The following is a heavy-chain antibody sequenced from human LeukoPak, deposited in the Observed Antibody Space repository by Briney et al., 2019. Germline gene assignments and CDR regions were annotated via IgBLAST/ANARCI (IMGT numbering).Heavy chain of an antibody. V-gene: IGHV1-18*01. CDR2: ISAYNGNT. CDR1: GYTFTSYG. D-gene: IGHD2-2*02. J-gene: IGHJ4*02. Sequence: GASVKVSCKASGYTFTSYGISWVRQAPGQGLEWMGWISAYNGNTNYAQKLQGRVTMTTDTSTSTAYMELRSLRSDDTAVYYCARDILGYCSSTSCYMAHWGQGTLVTVSS. CDR3: ARDILGYCSSTSCYMAH.